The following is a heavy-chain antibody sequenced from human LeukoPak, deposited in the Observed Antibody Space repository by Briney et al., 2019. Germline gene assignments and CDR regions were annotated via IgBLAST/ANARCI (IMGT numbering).Heavy chain of an antibody. CDR3: ARVDVVTVRKNAFDI. V-gene: IGHV3-53*01. CDR1: GFTVSSNY. D-gene: IGHD4-11*01. Sequence: GGSLRLSCAASGFTVSSNYRSWVPQAPGKGLEWVSVIYTGGSTNYADSVKGRFSISRDNSKNTLYLQMNSLRAEDTAVYERARVDVVTVRKNAFDIWGEGTMVTVSS. J-gene: IGHJ3*02. CDR2: IYTGGST.